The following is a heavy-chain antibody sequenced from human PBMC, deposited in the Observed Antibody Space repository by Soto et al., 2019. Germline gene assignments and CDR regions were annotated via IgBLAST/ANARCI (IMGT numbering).Heavy chain of an antibody. D-gene: IGHD4-17*01. Sequence: VGSLRLSCAVSGFTFSSYWMSWVRQAPGKGLEWVANIKPDGSDRYYVDSVKGRFTISSDISANSLYLQMDSLRAEDTAVYYCAKDAVSGDGIWLLDSWGQGTVVTVSS. CDR2: IKPDGSDR. CDR1: GFTFSSYW. V-gene: IGHV3-7*03. J-gene: IGHJ4*02. CDR3: AKDAVSGDGIWLLDS.